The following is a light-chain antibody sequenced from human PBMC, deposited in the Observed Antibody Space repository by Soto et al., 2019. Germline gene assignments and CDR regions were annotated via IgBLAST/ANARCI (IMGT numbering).Light chain of an antibody. Sequence: QSALTQPASVSGSPGQSIIISCTGTSSDVGGYKYVSWYQQHPGKAPKLMIYEVNNRPSGVSNRFSGSKSGNTASLTISGLQAEDEADYYCSSYTSSSTPYVFGTGTKLTVL. CDR2: EVN. CDR3: SSYTSSSTPYV. J-gene: IGLJ1*01. V-gene: IGLV2-14*01. CDR1: SSDVGGYKY.